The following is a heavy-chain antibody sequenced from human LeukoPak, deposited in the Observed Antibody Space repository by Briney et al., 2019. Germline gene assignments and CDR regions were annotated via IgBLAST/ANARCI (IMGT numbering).Heavy chain of an antibody. CDR1: GGSISSYY. V-gene: IGHV4-59*08. CDR2: IYYSGST. D-gene: IGHD6-19*01. J-gene: IGHJ4*02. Sequence: SETLSLTCTVSGGSISSYYWSWIRQPPGKGLEWIGYIYYSGSTNYNPSLKSRVTIPVDTSKNQFSLNLSSVTAADTAVYYCARHAAVAGTAFDYWGQGTLVTVSS. CDR3: ARHAAVAGTAFDY.